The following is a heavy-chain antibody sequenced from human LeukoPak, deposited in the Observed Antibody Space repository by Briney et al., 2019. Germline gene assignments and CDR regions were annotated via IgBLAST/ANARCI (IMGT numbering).Heavy chain of an antibody. CDR1: GFTFTNYG. D-gene: IGHD3-10*01. CDR2: ITYDGYYK. J-gene: IGHJ4*02. CDR3: ARDLSPVVRASPMGY. Sequence: GTSLRLSCAASGFTFTNYGMHWVRQAPGKGLEWVALITYDGYYKYYSDSVEGRFTISSDTSKNTLYLQMNSLRAVDTAVYYCARDLSPVVRASPMGYWGQGTPVTVSS. V-gene: IGHV3-30*03.